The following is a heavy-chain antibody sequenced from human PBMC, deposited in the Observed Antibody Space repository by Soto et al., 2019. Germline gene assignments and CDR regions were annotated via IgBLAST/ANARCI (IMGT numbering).Heavy chain of an antibody. J-gene: IGHJ5*02. CDR1: GRSFRNYY. CDR2: VHHSGEA. V-gene: IGHV4-34*01. Sequence: SETMSLTCGVYGRSFRNYYWIWVRQPPGKGLEWIGEVHHSGEATYNPSLQRRLTLSLDTSNNHFSLKMTSLTAADTALCSCTRGARFPRYWFDPWGQGTQVTVTS. D-gene: IGHD3-10*01. CDR3: TRGARFPRYWFDP.